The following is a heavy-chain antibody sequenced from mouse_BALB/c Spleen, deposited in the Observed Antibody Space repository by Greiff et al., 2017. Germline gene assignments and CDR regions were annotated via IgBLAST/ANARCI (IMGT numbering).Heavy chain of an antibody. Sequence: EVQGVESGGGLVQPGGSRKLSCAASGFTFSSFGMHWVRQAPETGLEWVAYISSGSSTIYYADTVKGRFTISRDNPKNTLFLQMTSLRSEDTAMYYCARAPYGNYEGFAYWGQGTLVTVSA. J-gene: IGHJ3*01. CDR3: ARAPYGNYEGFAY. V-gene: IGHV5-17*02. D-gene: IGHD2-10*02. CDR2: ISSGSSTI. CDR1: GFTFSSFG.